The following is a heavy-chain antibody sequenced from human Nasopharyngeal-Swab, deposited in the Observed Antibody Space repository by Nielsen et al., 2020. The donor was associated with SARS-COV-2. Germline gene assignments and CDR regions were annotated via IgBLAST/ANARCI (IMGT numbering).Heavy chain of an antibody. CDR3: ARGVYDSSGYLEVDAFDI. J-gene: IGHJ3*02. V-gene: IGHV4-4*02. Sequence: WIRQPPGKGLEWIGEIYHSGSTYYNPSLKSRVTISVDRSKNQFSLKLSSVTAADTAVYYCARGVYDSSGYLEVDAFDIWGQGTMVTVSS. D-gene: IGHD3-22*01. CDR2: IYHSGST.